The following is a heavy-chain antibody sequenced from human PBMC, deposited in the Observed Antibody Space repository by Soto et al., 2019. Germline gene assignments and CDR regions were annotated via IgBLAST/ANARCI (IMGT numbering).Heavy chain of an antibody. CDR3: AKDFCSSASCYRLDDYGYVMHF. Sequence: GGSLRLSCAASGFSFTTYGMHWVRQAPGKGLEWVGFISYDGDNKFYADSVKGRFTISRDNSKSTLYLQMNSLRTEDSTLYYCAKDFCSSASCYRLDDYGYVMHFWAQGTSDTVSS. CDR1: GFSFTTYG. CDR2: ISYDGDNK. D-gene: IGHD2-2*01. V-gene: IGHV3-30*18. J-gene: IGHJ6*02.